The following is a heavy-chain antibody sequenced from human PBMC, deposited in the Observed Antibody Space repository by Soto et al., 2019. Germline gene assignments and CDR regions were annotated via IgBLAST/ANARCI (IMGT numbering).Heavy chain of an antibody. D-gene: IGHD5-12*01. CDR1: GGTLSSYA. CDR3: ARRGVGYNSGEDY. CDR2: IIPIFGTA. Sequence: QVQLVQSGAEVKKPGSSVKVSCKASGGTLSSYAIRWVRQAPGQGLEWMGGIIPIFGTANYAQKFQGRVTITADESTSTAYMELSSLRSEDTGVYYCARRGVGYNSGEDYWGQGTLVAVSS. J-gene: IGHJ4*02. V-gene: IGHV1-69*12.